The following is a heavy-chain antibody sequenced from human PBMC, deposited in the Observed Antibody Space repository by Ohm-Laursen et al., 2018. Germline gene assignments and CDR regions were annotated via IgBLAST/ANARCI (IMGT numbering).Heavy chain of an antibody. Sequence: ASVKVSCKASGGTFSNYAISWVRQAPGQGLEWMGRIIPILGVANYAQKFQGRVTITADKSTSTAYMELSSLRSEDTAVYYCARVTEYRSSWEHSFDYWGQGTLVTVSS. V-gene: IGHV1-69*04. CDR1: GGTFSNYA. D-gene: IGHD6-13*01. J-gene: IGHJ4*02. CDR2: IIPILGVA. CDR3: ARVTEYRSSWEHSFDY.